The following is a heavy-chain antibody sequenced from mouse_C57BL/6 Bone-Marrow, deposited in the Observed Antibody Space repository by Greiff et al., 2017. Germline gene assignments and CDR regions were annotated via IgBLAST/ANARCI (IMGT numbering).Heavy chain of an antibody. CDR1: GYTFTSYW. Sequence: QVQLQQPGAELVMPGASVKLSCKASGYTFTSYWMHWVKQRPGQGLEWIGEIDTSDSYTNYNQKFTGKSTLTVDKYSSTSYMQLSSLTSEDSAVYYCAREGLLRGWFAYWGQGTLVTVSA. D-gene: IGHD1-1*01. CDR3: AREGLLRGWFAY. V-gene: IGHV1-69*01. J-gene: IGHJ3*01. CDR2: IDTSDSYT.